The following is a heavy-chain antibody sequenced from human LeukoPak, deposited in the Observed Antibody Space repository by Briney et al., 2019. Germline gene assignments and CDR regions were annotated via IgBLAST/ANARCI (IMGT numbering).Heavy chain of an antibody. J-gene: IGHJ6*03. CDR1: GGSISGTDYY. V-gene: IGHV4-39*01. CDR2: IYYSGST. Sequence: SETLSLTCAVSGGSISGTDYYWAWIRQPPGKGLEWIGSIYYSGSTYYSPSLKSRVTISVDTSTNQFSLKVRSVTAADTAVYYCARPLTSHYYMDVWGKGTTVTVSS. CDR3: ARPLTSHYYMDV. D-gene: IGHD2-21*02.